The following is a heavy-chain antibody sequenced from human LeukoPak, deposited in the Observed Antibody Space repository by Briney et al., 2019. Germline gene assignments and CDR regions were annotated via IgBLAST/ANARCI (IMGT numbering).Heavy chain of an antibody. D-gene: IGHD3-3*01. CDR2: ISTSGSPI. V-gene: IGHV3-11*01. CDR1: GFTFSDYY. CDR3: ARSYDPPFDY. J-gene: IGHJ4*02. Sequence: PGGSLRLSCAASGFTFSDYYMNWIRQAPGKGLEWVSCISTSGSPIYYADSVKGRFTISRDDAKKSLYLQMNSLRAEDTAVYYCARSYDPPFDYWGQGILVTVSS.